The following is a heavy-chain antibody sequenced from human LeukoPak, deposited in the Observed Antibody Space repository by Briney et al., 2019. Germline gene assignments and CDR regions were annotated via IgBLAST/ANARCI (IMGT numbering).Heavy chain of an antibody. J-gene: IGHJ4*02. CDR2: FTSDGSST. CDR1: GFTLSSYA. Sequence: QSGGSLRLSRAASGFTLSSYAMYWVRQAPGKGLVWVSRFTSDGSSTIYADSVKGRFTVSRDIAKNTLYLQMNSLRAEDTAVYYCARAQMGAPTDCWGQGTLVTVSS. CDR3: ARAQMGAPTDC. D-gene: IGHD1-26*01. V-gene: IGHV3-74*01.